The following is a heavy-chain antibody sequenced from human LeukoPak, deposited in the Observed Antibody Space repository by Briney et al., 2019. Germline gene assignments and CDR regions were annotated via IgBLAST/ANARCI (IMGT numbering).Heavy chain of an antibody. D-gene: IGHD3-22*01. J-gene: IGHJ1*01. V-gene: IGHV3-23*01. CDR1: GFTFGSYA. CDR2: ISGSGGST. Sequence: PGGSLRLSCAASGFTFGSYAMSWVRQAPGKGLEWISVISGSGGSTYYADSVKGRFTISRDNSKNTLYLQMNSLRAEDTAVYYCASSIVVTQYFQHWGQGTLVTVSS. CDR3: ASSIVVTQYFQH.